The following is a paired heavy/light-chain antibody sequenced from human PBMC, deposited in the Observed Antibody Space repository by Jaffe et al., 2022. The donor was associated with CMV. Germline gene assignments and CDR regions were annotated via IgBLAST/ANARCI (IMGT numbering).Heavy chain of an antibody. CDR1: GDSISGNTAG. V-gene: IGHV6-1*01. D-gene: IGHD3-16*01. CDR2: TYYRSKWYN. CDR3: AKGQGGGWFDP. Sequence: QVQLQQSGPGLVKPSQTLSLTCDISGDSISGNTAGWNWIRQSPSRGLEWLGRTYYRSKWYNDYALSVKGRITINADTSNNQVSLHLNSVTPEDTAVYFCAKGQGGGWFDPWGQGTLVTVSS. J-gene: IGHJ5*02.
Light chain of an antibody. CDR2: GNT. Sequence: QYVLTQPPSVSGAPGQRVTISCTGSSSNTGAGYDVHWYQQLPGAAPKLLMFGNTNRPSGVPDRFSGSRSGTSASLAITGLQAEDEADYYCQSYDNSLGYFVCGTGTKVTVL. V-gene: IGLV1-40*01. CDR3: QSYDNSLGYFV. CDR1: SSNTGAGYD. J-gene: IGLJ1*01.